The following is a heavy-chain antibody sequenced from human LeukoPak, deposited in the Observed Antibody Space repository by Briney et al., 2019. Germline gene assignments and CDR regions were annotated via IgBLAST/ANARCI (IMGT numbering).Heavy chain of an antibody. J-gene: IGHJ6*03. V-gene: IGHV3-20*04. CDR3: ARSVGAGYYYYMDV. D-gene: IGHD1-26*01. Sequence: PGGSLRLSCAASGFTFDDYGMSWVRQAPGKGLEWVSGINWNGGSTGYADSVKGRFTISRDNAKNSLYLQMNSLRAEDTALYYCARSVGAGYYYYMDVWGKGTTVTVSS. CDR2: INWNGGST. CDR1: GFTFDDYG.